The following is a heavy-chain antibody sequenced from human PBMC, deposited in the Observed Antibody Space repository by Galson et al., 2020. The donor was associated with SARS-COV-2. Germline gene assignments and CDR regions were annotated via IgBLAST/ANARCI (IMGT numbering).Heavy chain of an antibody. Sequence: SETLSLTCAVYGGSFGGDFWTWIRRPPEKGLEWIGQVDYRGSTHYNASLKSRLTISVDTSMKQFSLKLISVTAADTAVDYCARVRVDTGIPREFDIWGQGTMVTVSS. CDR1: GGSFGGDF. CDR2: VDYRGST. CDR3: ARVRVDTGIPREFDI. V-gene: IGHV4-34*01. J-gene: IGHJ3*02. D-gene: IGHD5-18*01.